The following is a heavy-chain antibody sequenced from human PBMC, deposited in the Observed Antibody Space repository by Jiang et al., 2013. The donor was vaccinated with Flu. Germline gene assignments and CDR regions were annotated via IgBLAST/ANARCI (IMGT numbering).Heavy chain of an antibody. Sequence: QVQLVESGAEVEKPGASVKFSCKASGYTFTNQYIHWVRQAPGQGLEWMGIVNPSAGTTAFAQNFQGRVTMTRDTSTSTAYMELSSLRSDDTAVYYCARGGGPGEDWGQYFDYWGQGTLVTVSS. CDR3: ARGGGPGEDWGQYFDY. D-gene: IGHD7-27*01. J-gene: IGHJ4*02. V-gene: IGHV1-46*01. CDR2: VNPSAGTT. CDR1: GYTFTNQY.